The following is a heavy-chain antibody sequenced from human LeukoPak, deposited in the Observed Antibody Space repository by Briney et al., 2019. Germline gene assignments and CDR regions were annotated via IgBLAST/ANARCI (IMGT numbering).Heavy chain of an antibody. CDR1: GFTFSSYA. D-gene: IGHD2-2*01. Sequence: PGGSLRLSCAASGFTFSSYAMSWVRQAPGKGLEWVSGISGSGGSTYYADSVKGRFTISRDNSKNTLYLQMNSLRAEDAAVYYCSKDSVVLPGAEYFQHWGQGTLVTVSS. CDR2: ISGSGGST. V-gene: IGHV3-23*01. J-gene: IGHJ1*01. CDR3: SKDSVVLPGAEYFQH.